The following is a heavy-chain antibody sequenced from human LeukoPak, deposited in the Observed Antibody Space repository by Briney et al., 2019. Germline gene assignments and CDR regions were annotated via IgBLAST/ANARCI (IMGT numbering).Heavy chain of an antibody. CDR3: AAHYPGYCSGGSCYASY. J-gene: IGHJ4*02. V-gene: IGHV4-59*02. CDR1: GGSASSYY. CDR2: IDYSGST. D-gene: IGHD2-15*01. Sequence: PSETLSLTCTVSGGSASSYYWSWIRQPPGKGLEWIGYIDYSGSTNYNPSLKSRVTISLETSKSQFSLKLNSLTAADTAVYFCAAHYPGYCSGGSCYASYWGQGTLVTVSS.